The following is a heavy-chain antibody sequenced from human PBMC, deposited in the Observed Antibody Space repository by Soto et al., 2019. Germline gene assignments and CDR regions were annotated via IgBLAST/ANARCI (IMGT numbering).Heavy chain of an antibody. J-gene: IGHJ4*02. Sequence: QLQLQESGPGLVKPSETLSLTCTVSGGSISSSSYYWGWIRQPPGKGLEWIGSIYYSGSTYYNPSLKSRVTISVDTSKNQFSLKLSSVTAADTAVYYCARRDNWSDSHFDYWGQGTLVTVSS. D-gene: IGHD1-1*01. V-gene: IGHV4-39*01. CDR3: ARRDNWSDSHFDY. CDR1: GGSISSSSYY. CDR2: IYYSGST.